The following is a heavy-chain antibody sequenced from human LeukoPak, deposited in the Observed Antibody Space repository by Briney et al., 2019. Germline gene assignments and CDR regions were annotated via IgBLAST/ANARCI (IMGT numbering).Heavy chain of an antibody. Sequence: GGSLRLSCTASGFTFSSYGMHWVRQAPGKGLEWVAVIAYDGSNTYYLDSVKGRFIISRDNSRNTLYLQMNSLRVGDTAVYYCAKDIGILTTSLYNWFDPWGQGTLVTVSS. CDR3: AKDIGILTTSLYNWFDP. V-gene: IGHV3-33*05. CDR1: GFTFSSYG. CDR2: IAYDGSNT. J-gene: IGHJ5*02. D-gene: IGHD2/OR15-2a*01.